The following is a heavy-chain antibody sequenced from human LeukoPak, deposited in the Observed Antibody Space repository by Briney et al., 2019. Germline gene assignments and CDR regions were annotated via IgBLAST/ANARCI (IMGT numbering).Heavy chain of an antibody. D-gene: IGHD6-19*01. Sequence: SVKVSCKASGGTFSSYAISWVRQAPGQGLEWMGGIIPIFGTANYAQKFQGRVTITADESTSTAYMELRRLRSDDTAVYYCARDPGSFLSGSGWLNWFEPWGQGTLVTVSS. J-gene: IGHJ5*02. CDR1: GGTFSSYA. V-gene: IGHV1-69*13. CDR3: ARDPGSFLSGSGWLNWFEP. CDR2: IIPIFGTA.